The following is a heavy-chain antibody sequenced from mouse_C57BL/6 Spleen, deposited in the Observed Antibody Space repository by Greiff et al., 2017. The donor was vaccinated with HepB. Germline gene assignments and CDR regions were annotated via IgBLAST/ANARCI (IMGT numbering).Heavy chain of an antibody. D-gene: IGHD2-3*01. CDR3: ARWLLNAMDY. V-gene: IGHV5-17*01. CDR1: GFTFSDYG. CDR2: ISSGSSTI. Sequence: DVQLVESGGGLVKPGGSLKLSCAASGFTFSDYGMHWVRQAPEKGLEWVAYISSGSSTIYYADTVKGRFTISRDNAKNTLFLQMTSLRSEDMAMYYCARWLLNAMDYWGQGTSVTVSS. J-gene: IGHJ4*01.